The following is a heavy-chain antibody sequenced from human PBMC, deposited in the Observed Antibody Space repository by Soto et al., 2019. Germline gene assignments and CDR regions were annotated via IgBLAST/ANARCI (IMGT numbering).Heavy chain of an antibody. V-gene: IGHV4-39*01. Sequence: SETLSLTCTVSGGSISSSSYYWGWIRQPPGKGLEWIGSIYYSGSTYYNPSLKSRVTISVDTSKNQFSLKLSSVTAADTAVYYCARYDYVWGSYRQNWFDPWGQGTLVTVSS. D-gene: IGHD3-16*02. CDR3: ARYDYVWGSYRQNWFDP. J-gene: IGHJ5*02. CDR2: IYYSGST. CDR1: GGSISSSSYY.